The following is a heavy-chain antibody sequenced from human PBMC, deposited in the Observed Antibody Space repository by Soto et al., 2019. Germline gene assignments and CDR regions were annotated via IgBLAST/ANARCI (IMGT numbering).Heavy chain of an antibody. Sequence: LRLSCAASGFTFSSYAMSWVRQAPGKGLEWVSVIRSSGDRTYYADSVKGRFTISRDNSKNTLYMQMNSLRAEDTAVYYCAKQQGPGTPYYYAMDVWGQGTTVTVSS. J-gene: IGHJ6*02. D-gene: IGHD1-1*01. V-gene: IGHV3-23*01. CDR1: GFTFSSYA. CDR3: AKQQGPGTPYYYAMDV. CDR2: IRSSGDRT.